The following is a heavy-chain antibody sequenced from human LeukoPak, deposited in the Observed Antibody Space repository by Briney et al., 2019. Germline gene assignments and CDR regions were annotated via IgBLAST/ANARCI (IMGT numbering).Heavy chain of an antibody. Sequence: KPGGSLRLSCTASGFTFSNFWMGWVRQPPGKGLEWIGEIYHSGSPNYNPSLKSRVTISVDKSRNHFSLNLSSVTAADTAVYYCARVNINNWHSCDYWGQGTLVTVSS. CDR2: IYHSGSP. CDR3: ARVNINNWHSCDY. V-gene: IGHV4-4*02. CDR1: GFTFSNFW. J-gene: IGHJ4*02. D-gene: IGHD1-1*01.